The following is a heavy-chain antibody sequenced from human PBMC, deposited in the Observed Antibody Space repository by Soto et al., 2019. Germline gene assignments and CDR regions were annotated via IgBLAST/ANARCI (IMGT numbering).Heavy chain of an antibody. CDR2: IYYDGTA. Sequence: SETLSLTCTVSGASFSPNYWSWIRQSPGKGLEWVGYIYYDGTARHNPSLKSRVTISLETSRSQFSLRLSSVTAADTAVYYFARLGKNYQPLAPWGPRTLVTVSA. V-gene: IGHV4-59*08. J-gene: IGHJ5*02. D-gene: IGHD2-2*01. CDR3: ARLGKNYQPLAP. CDR1: GASFSPNY.